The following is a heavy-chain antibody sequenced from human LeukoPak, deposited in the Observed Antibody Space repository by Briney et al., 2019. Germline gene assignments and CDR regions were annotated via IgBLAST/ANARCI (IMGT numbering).Heavy chain of an antibody. J-gene: IGHJ4*02. D-gene: IGHD1-14*01. CDR3: AKGDLTYDY. CDR2: ISGSGGST. Sequence: GGSLRLACAASGFTFSSYAMSWVRQAAGKGLEWVSAISGSGGSTYYADFVKGRFTISRDNSKNSLYLQMNSLTAEDTAVYYCAKGDLTYDYWGQGTLVTVSS. CDR1: GFTFSSYA. V-gene: IGHV3-23*01.